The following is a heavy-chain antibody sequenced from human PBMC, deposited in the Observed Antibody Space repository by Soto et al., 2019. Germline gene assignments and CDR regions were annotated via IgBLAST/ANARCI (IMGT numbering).Heavy chain of an antibody. V-gene: IGHV4-39*01. CDR2: IYYSGRT. D-gene: IGHD3-10*01. J-gene: IGHJ5*02. Sequence: SETLSLTCTVSGGSISSSSYYWGWIRQPPGKGLEWIGSIYYSGRTYYNPSLKSRVTISVDTSKNQFSLKLSSVTAADTTVYYCASCGVTMVRGVIYWLDPWGQGTLVTVLL. CDR1: GGSISSSSYY. CDR3: ASCGVTMVRGVIYWLDP.